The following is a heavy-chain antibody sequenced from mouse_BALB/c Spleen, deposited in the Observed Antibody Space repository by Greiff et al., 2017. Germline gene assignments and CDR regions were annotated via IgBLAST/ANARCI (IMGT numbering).Heavy chain of an antibody. Sequence: QVQLQQSGPGLVQPSQSLSITCTVSGFSLTSYGVHWVRQSPGKGLEWLGVIWSGGSTDYNAAFISRLSISKDNSKSQVFFKMNSLQANDTAIYYCARGGYGNYVRYAMDYWGQGTSVTVSS. V-gene: IGHV2-2*02. CDR2: IWSGGST. J-gene: IGHJ4*01. CDR1: GFSLTSYG. CDR3: ARGGYGNYVRYAMDY. D-gene: IGHD2-1*01.